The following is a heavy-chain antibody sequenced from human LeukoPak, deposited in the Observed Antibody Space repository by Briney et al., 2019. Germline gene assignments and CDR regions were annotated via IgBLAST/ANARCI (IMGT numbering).Heavy chain of an antibody. CDR1: GGSISSYY. CDR3: ARYGKLGYCDTTSCPFDY. V-gene: IGHV4-59*01. D-gene: IGHD2-2*01. Sequence: SETLSLTCTVSGGSISSYYWSWIRQPPGKGLEWIGYISYSGSTNYNPSLKSRVTIPRDTSKNQFSLKLTSVTAADTAVYYCARYGKLGYCDTTSCPFDYWGQGTLVTVSS. CDR2: ISYSGST. J-gene: IGHJ4*02.